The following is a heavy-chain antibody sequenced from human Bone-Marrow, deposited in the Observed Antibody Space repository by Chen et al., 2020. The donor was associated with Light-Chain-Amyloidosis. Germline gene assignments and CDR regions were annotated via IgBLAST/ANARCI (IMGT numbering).Heavy chain of an antibody. Sequence: EVQLEQSGPEVKKPGESLKISCKGSGYTFPNYWIGWVRQMPGKGLEWMGVIYPDDSDAGYSPAFEGQVTISADKSITTAYLQWRSLKASDTAMYYCARRRDGYNFVYWGQGTLVTVSS. CDR2: IYPDDSDA. CDR1: GYTFPNYW. CDR3: ARRRDGYNFVY. V-gene: IGHV5-51*01. J-gene: IGHJ4*02. D-gene: IGHD5-12*01.